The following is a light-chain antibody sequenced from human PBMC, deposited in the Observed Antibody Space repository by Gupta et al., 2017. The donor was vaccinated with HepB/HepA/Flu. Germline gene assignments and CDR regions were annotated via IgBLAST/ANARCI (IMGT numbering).Light chain of an antibody. CDR2: AAS. CDR3: QQSYSTPFT. CDR1: QSISSY. Sequence: DIQMTHSPSSLSASVGDRVTITSRASQSISSYLNWYQQKPGKAPKLLIYAASSLQSGVPSRFSGSGSVTDFTLTISSLQPEDFATYYCQQSYSTPFTFGQGTRLEIK. J-gene: IGKJ5*01. V-gene: IGKV1-39*01.